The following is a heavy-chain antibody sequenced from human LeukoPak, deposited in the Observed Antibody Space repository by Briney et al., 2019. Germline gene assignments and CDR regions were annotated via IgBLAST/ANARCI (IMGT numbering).Heavy chain of an antibody. CDR3: ARDLTGTTGWFDP. CDR1: GYTFTVYY. D-gene: IGHD1-7*01. J-gene: IGHJ5*02. Sequence: ASVKVSCKASGYTFTVYYMHWVRQAPGQGLEWMGWINPNSGGTNYAQKFQGRVTMTRDTSISTAYMELSRLRSDDTAVYYCARDLTGTTGWFDPWGQGTLVTVSS. CDR2: INPNSGGT. V-gene: IGHV1-2*02.